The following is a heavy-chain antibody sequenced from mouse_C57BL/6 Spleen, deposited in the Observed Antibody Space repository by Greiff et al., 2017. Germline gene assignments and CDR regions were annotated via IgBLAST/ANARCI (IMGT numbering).Heavy chain of an antibody. CDR2: IDPSDSYT. CDR1: GYTFTSYW. V-gene: IGHV1-69*01. CDR3: AVYYGYPYAD. J-gene: IGHJ3*01. D-gene: IGHD2-2*01. Sequence: VQLQQPGAELVMPGASVKLSCTASGYTFTSYWMHWVKQRPGQGLEWIGEIDPSDSYTNYNQKFKGKSTLTVDKSSSTAYMQLSSLTSEDSAVYYCAVYYGYPYADWGQGTLVTVSA.